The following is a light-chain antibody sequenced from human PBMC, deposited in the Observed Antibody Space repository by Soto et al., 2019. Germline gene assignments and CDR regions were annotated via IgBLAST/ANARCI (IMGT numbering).Light chain of an antibody. CDR3: SSYTRSSTRV. V-gene: IGLV2-14*01. Sequence: QSALTQPASVSGSPGQSITISCTGTSSDVGGYNYVSWYQQHPGKAPKLMIYDVSNWPSGVSNRFSGSKSGNTASLTISGLQAEDEADYYCSSYTRSSTRVFGTGTKVTVL. CDR2: DVS. CDR1: SSDVGGYNY. J-gene: IGLJ1*01.